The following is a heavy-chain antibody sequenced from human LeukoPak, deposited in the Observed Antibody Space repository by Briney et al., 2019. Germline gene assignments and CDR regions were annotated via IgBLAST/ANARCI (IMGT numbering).Heavy chain of an antibody. J-gene: IGHJ3*02. CDR3: AKDFTAAGLRAFDI. Sequence: GGSLRLSCAASGFTFSSYGMHWVRQAPGKGLEWVAFIRYDGSNKYYADSVKGRFTISRDNSKNTLYLQMNSLRAEDTAVYYCAKDFTAAGLRAFDIWGQGTMVTVSS. V-gene: IGHV3-30*02. CDR2: IRYDGSNK. D-gene: IGHD6-13*01. CDR1: GFTFSSYG.